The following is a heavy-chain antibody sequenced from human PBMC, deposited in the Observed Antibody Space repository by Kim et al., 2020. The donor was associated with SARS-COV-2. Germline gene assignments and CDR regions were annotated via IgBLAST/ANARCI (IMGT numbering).Heavy chain of an antibody. V-gene: IGHV3-74*01. CDR1: GFTFSSYW. CDR2: INSDGSST. Sequence: GGSLRLSCAASGFTFSSYWMHWVRQAPGKGLVWVSRINSDGSSTSYADSVKGRFTISRDNAKNTLYLQMNSLRAEDTAVYYCARGGTMVRDLQADWGQGTLVTVSS. J-gene: IGHJ4*02. CDR3: ARGGTMVRDLQAD. D-gene: IGHD3-10*01.